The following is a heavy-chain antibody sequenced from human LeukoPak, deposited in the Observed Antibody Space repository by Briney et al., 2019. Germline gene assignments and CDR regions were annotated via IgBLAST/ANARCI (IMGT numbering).Heavy chain of an antibody. J-gene: IGHJ3*02. D-gene: IGHD5-18*01. CDR1: GGSISSYY. CDR3: ARPTGNTAMAFDI. Sequence: PSETLSRTCTVSGGSISSYYWSWIRQPPGKGLEWIGYIYYSGSTNYNPSLKSRVTISVDTSKNQFSLKLSSVTAADTAVYYCARPTGNTAMAFDIWGQGTMVTVSS. CDR2: IYYSGST. V-gene: IGHV4-59*08.